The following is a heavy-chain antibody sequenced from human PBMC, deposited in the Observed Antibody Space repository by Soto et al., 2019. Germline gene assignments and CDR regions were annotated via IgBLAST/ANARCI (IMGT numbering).Heavy chain of an antibody. Sequence: SETLSLTCTVSGGSVSSGDYYWSWIRQPPGKGLEWIGYIYYSGSTYYNPSLKSRVTISADTSKNQFSLQLNSVTAADTAVYYCVRDGRNGFRYFVLWGRGTLVTVSS. CDR2: IYYSGST. CDR3: VRDGRNGFRYFVL. V-gene: IGHV4-30-4*01. J-gene: IGHJ2*01. CDR1: GGSVSSGDYY.